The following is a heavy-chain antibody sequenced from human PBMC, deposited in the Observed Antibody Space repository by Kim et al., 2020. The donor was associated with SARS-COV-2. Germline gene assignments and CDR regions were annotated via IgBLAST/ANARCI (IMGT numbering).Heavy chain of an antibody. V-gene: IGHV3-21*01. CDR3: ARDEGSIYCTNGVCSPYYYYCMDV. J-gene: IGHJ6*02. CDR2: ISSSSSYI. D-gene: IGHD2-8*01. CDR1: GFTFSSYS. Sequence: GGSLRLSCAASGFTFSSYSMNWVRQAPGKGLEWVSSISSSSSYIYYADSVKGRFTISRDNAKNSLYLQMNSLRAEDTAVYYCARDEGSIYCTNGVCSPYYYYCMDVWGQGTTVTVSS.